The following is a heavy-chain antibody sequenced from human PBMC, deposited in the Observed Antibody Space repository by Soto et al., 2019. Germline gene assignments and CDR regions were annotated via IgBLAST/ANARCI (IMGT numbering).Heavy chain of an antibody. D-gene: IGHD6-6*01. CDR2: IKQDGTEI. V-gene: IGHV3-7*05. CDR3: VRIGYSRSSFAY. J-gene: IGHJ4*02. Sequence: PGGSLRLSCAASGFTFSVYWMSWVRQAPGKGLEWVANIKQDGTEIDQVGSLKGRFTISRDNAKNSVYLQMNSLRVEDTAVYYCVRIGYSRSSFAYWGRGTLVTVSS. CDR1: GFTFSVYW.